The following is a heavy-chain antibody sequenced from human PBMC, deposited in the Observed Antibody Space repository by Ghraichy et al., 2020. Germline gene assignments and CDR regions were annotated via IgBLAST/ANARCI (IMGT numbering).Heavy chain of an antibody. J-gene: IGHJ5*02. CDR3: ARLTDYYGSGSYGRSRILHPRELRFDP. D-gene: IGHD3-10*01. V-gene: IGHV4-34*01. Sequence: SETLSLTCAVYGGSFSGYYWSWIRQPPGKGLEWIGEINHSGSTNYNPSLKSRVTISVDTSKNQFSLKLSSVTAADTAVYYCARLTDYYGSGSYGRSRILHPRELRFDPWGQGTLVTVSS. CDR1: GGSFSGYY. CDR2: INHSGST.